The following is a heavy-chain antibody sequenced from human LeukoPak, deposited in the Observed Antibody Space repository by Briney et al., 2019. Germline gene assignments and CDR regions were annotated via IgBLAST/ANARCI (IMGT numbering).Heavy chain of an antibody. CDR2: INHSGST. CDR3: ARHGPNYYYYYYMDV. Sequence: PSETLSLTCAVYGGSFSGYYWSWIRQPPGKGLEWIGEINHSGSTNYNPSLKSRVTISVDTSKNQFSLKLSSVTAADTAVYYCARHGPNYYYYYYMDVWGKGTTVTVSS. CDR1: GGSFSGYY. V-gene: IGHV4-34*01. J-gene: IGHJ6*03.